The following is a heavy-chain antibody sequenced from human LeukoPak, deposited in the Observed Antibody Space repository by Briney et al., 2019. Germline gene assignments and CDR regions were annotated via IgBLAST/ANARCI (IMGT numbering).Heavy chain of an antibody. D-gene: IGHD3-10*01. V-gene: IGHV4-39*01. Sequence: SETLSLTCTVSGGSISSYNYYRGWIRQPPGKGLEWIGSIYYSGSTYYNPSLKSRVAISVDTSKNQYSLKLSSVPAADTAVYFCASRRGSFDAFDIWGQGTMVTVSS. CDR1: GGSISSYNYY. J-gene: IGHJ3*02. CDR2: IYYSGST. CDR3: ASRRGSFDAFDI.